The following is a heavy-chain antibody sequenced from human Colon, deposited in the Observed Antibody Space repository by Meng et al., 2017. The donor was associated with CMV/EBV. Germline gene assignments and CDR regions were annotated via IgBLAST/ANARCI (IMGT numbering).Heavy chain of an antibody. D-gene: IGHD6-19*01. V-gene: IGHV1-2*02. Sequence: ASVKVSCKASGYTFTGYYMHWVRQAPGQGLEWMGWINPNSGGTNYAQKFQGRVTMTRDTSISTAYMELNRLRSDDTAVYYWARAGGLVWYYGMDVWGQGTTVTVSS. CDR1: GYTFTGYY. CDR2: INPNSGGT. J-gene: IGHJ6*02. CDR3: ARAGGLVWYYGMDV.